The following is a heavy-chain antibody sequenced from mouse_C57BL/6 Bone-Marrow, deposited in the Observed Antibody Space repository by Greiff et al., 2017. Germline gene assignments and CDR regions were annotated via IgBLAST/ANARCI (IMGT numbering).Heavy chain of an antibody. Sequence: VKLQESGPELVKPGASVKISCKASGYAFSSSWMNWVKQRPGKGLEWIGRIYPGDGDTKYTGKFQGKATLTADKASSTAYMQLSSLTSEDSEVYFCARSITTVVAHDYAMDYWGQGTSVTVSS. CDR1: GYAFSSSW. CDR2: IYPGDGDT. CDR3: ARSITTVVAHDYAMDY. V-gene: IGHV1-82*01. D-gene: IGHD1-1*01. J-gene: IGHJ4*01.